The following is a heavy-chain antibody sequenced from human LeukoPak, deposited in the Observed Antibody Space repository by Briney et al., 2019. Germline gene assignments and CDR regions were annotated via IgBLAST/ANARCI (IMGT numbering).Heavy chain of an antibody. V-gene: IGHV3-30*18. CDR1: GFTFSSYG. CDR2: ISYDGSNK. D-gene: IGHD5-24*01. Sequence: PGGSLRLSCAASGFTFSSYGMHWVRQAPGKGLEWVAVISYDGSNKYYADSVKGRFTISRDNSKNTLYLQMNSLRAEDTAVYYCAKGGLRGWLQSQYYFDYWGQGTLVTVSS. CDR3: AKGGLRGWLQSQYYFDY. J-gene: IGHJ4*02.